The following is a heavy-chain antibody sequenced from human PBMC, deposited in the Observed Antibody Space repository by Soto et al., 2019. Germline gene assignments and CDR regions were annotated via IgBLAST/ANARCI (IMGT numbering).Heavy chain of an antibody. Sequence: QVQLVQSGAEVKKPGSSVRVSCKASGTIFSSYTISWVRQAPGQGLEWMGRIIPILGETNSAQKFQGRVTLTADKSTNTAYMELNSLRLEDTALYYCARGLGCRMDGWGHGTTVTVSS. CDR1: GTIFSSYT. V-gene: IGHV1-69*08. J-gene: IGHJ6*02. CDR2: IIPILGET. CDR3: ARGLGCRMDG.